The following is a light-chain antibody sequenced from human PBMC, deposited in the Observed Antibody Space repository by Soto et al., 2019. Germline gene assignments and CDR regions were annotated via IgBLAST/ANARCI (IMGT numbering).Light chain of an antibody. CDR3: QQLLRYEIT. CDR2: LHS. V-gene: IGKV1-5*01. Sequence: DIQMTQSPSTLSASIGDTVTVACRASQGISNWLAWYQQKPGKAPKLLNFLHSSLDSGVPSRFSCSGSGTSFTITISSLLPEHFATNYCQQLLRYEITLGQGTRLENK. CDR1: QGISNW. J-gene: IGKJ5*01.